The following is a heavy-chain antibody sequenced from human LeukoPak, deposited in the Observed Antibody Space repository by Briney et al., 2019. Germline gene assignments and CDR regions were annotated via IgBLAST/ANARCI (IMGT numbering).Heavy chain of an antibody. Sequence: PGGSLRLSCAASGFTFSSYWMHWVRQAPGKWLVWVSRINSDGSSTSYADSVKGRFTISRDNAKNTLYLQMNSLRAEDTAVYYCARDPLFSYAFDIWGQGTMVTVSS. CDR3: ARDPLFSYAFDI. J-gene: IGHJ3*02. V-gene: IGHV3-74*01. D-gene: IGHD3-10*02. CDR1: GFTFSSYW. CDR2: INSDGSST.